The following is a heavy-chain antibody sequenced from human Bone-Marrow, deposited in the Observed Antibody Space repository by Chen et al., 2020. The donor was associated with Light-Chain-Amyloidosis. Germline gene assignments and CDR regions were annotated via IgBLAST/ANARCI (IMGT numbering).Heavy chain of an antibody. D-gene: IGHD5-12*01. CDR2: IYPGDSNA. CDR1: GYTFPNYW. J-gene: IGHJ4*02. Sequence: EVQLEQSGPEVKKPGESLTLSCKGSGYTFPNYWIGWVRQMPGKGLGWMGVIYPGDSNARYRPAGEGQITISADKSSTTAYLQWRSLEASDAALYYCARRRDGYNFDYWGQGTLVTVSS. V-gene: IGHV5-51*01. CDR3: ARRRDGYNFDY.